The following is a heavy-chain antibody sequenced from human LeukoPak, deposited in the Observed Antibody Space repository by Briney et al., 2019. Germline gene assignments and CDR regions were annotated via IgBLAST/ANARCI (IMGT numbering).Heavy chain of an antibody. J-gene: IGHJ4*02. D-gene: IGHD6-13*01. Sequence: SIKSRVTISLDTSGNQFSLKLSSVTAADTAVYYCARSIAAAAPPGYWGQGTLVTVSS. V-gene: IGHV4-59*12. CDR3: ARSIAAAAPPGY.